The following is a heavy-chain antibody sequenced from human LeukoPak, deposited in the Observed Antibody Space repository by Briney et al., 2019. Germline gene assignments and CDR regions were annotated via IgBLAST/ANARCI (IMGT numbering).Heavy chain of an antibody. V-gene: IGHV1-18*01. Sequence: ASVKVSCKASGGTFSSYGISWVRQAPGQGLEWMGWISAYNGNTNYAQKLQGRVTMTTDTSTSTAYMELRSLRSDDTAVYYCARDLPQTDAFDIWGQGTMVTVSS. CDR2: ISAYNGNT. CDR3: ARDLPQTDAFDI. J-gene: IGHJ3*02. CDR1: GGTFSSYG.